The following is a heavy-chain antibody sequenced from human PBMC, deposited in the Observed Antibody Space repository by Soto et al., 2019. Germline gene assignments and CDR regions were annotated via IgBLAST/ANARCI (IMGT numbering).Heavy chain of an antibody. Sequence: QVQLVQSGAEVKKPGSSVKVSCKASGGTFSSYTISWVRQAPGQGLEWMGRIIPILGIANYAQKFQGRVTITADKSTSTAYMELSSLRSEDTAVYYCARVMEDIIVVPAASGGGYYYYYYMDVWGKGTTVTVSS. D-gene: IGHD2-2*01. J-gene: IGHJ6*03. CDR2: IIPILGIA. CDR3: ARVMEDIIVVPAASGGGYYYYYYMDV. CDR1: GGTFSSYT. V-gene: IGHV1-69*02.